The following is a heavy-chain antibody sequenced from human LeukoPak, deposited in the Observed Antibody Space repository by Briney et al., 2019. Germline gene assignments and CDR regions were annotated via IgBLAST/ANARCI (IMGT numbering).Heavy chain of an antibody. Sequence: GGSLRLSCAASGFTFSSYAVSWVRQAPGKGLEWVSVIYGGGGTYYGPSARGRFTISRDNSQNTLYLQMNSLRAEDTAVYYCATWPPTWYGEDYWGQGTLVTVSS. CDR1: GFTFSSYA. J-gene: IGHJ4*02. V-gene: IGHV3-23*03. D-gene: IGHD3-10*01. CDR3: ATWPPTWYGEDY. CDR2: IYGGGGT.